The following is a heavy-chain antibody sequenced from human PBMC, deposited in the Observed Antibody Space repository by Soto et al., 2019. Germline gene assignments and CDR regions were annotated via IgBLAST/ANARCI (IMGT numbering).Heavy chain of an antibody. V-gene: IGHV1-69*13. J-gene: IGHJ6*02. CDR2: IIPIFGTA. Sequence: GASVKVSCKASGYTFTSYGISWVRQAPGQGLEWMGGIIPIFGTANYAQKFQGRVTITADESTSTAYMELSGLRSADTAVYYCASNTAMVIANYYFGIDAWGQETTVTVSS. CDR3: ASNTAMVIANYYFGIDA. D-gene: IGHD5-18*01. CDR1: GYTFTSYG.